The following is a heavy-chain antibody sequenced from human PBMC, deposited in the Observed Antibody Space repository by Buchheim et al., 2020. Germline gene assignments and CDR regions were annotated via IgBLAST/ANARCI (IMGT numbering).Heavy chain of an antibody. D-gene: IGHD5-18*01. J-gene: IGHJ4*02. CDR1: GFTFRNYI. CDR2: ITGSGTNT. V-gene: IGHV3-23*01. CDR3: AKANQYTYGPDY. Sequence: EVQLLESGGGLMQPGGSLRLSCAASGFTFRNYIMSWVRQAPGKGLERVSGITGSGTNTYNADSVKGRFTISRDNSKNTLYLQMNSLRADDTAVYYCAKANQYTYGPDYWGQGTL.